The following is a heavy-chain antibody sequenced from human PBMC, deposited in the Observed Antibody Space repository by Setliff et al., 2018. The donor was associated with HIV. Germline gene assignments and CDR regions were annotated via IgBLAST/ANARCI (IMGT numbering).Heavy chain of an antibody. V-gene: IGHV3-21*01. CDR1: GFTFRTHY. CDR2: ISSGSTYI. D-gene: IGHD3-3*01. J-gene: IGHJ4*02. Sequence: GGSLRLSCAASGFTFRTHYMNWVRQAPGKGLEWVSSISSGSTYIHYADSVKGRFTISRDTAKNSLFLQMNSLGVEDTAVYYCATIWMRGAYFDSWGQGTLVTVSS. CDR3: ATIWMRGAYFDS.